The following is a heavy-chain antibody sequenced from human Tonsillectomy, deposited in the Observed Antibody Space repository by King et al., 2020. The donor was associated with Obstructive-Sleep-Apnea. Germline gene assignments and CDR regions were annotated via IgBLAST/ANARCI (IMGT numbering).Heavy chain of an antibody. CDR3: ARYVRDILTGFVPNWFDP. D-gene: IGHD3-9*01. CDR2: IYYSGST. J-gene: IGHJ5*02. Sequence: LQLQESGPGLVKPSETLSLTCTVSGGSISSSSYYWGWIRQPPGKGLEWIGSIYYSGSTYYNPSLKSRVTISVDTSKNQFSLKLSSVTAADTAVYYCARYVRDILTGFVPNWFDPWGQGTLVTVSS. V-gene: IGHV4-39*07. CDR1: GGSISSSSYY.